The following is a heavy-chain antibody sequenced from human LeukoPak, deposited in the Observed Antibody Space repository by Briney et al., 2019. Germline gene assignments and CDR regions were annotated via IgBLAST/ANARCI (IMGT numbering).Heavy chain of an antibody. CDR3: AKDGGQYSSGPEFDP. D-gene: IGHD6-19*01. CDR2: ISGGGERA. CDR1: GIVFSNTA. J-gene: IGHJ5*02. V-gene: IGHV3-23*01. Sequence: GGSLRLSCAASGIVFSNTAMNWARQSPGRGLEWVSAISGGGERAFYADSVKGRFTISRDNSENMLYLQMNSPRADDTAIYYCAKDGGQYSSGPEFDPRGQGALVTVSS.